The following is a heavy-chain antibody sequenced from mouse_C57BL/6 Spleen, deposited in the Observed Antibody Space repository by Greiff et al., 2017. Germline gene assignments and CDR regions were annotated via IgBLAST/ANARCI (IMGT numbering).Heavy chain of an antibody. CDR3: AVYDYDDYAMDY. D-gene: IGHD2-4*01. CDR2: IYLGVGDT. J-gene: IGHJ4*01. V-gene: IGHV1-82*01. CDR1: GYAFSSSW. Sequence: QVQLQQSGPELVKPGASVTISCKASGYAFSSSWMNWVKQRPGKGLEWIGRIYLGVGDTNYNVRFKGKATLTADKSSSTAYMQLSSLTSEDSAVYFCAVYDYDDYAMDYWGQGTSVTVSS.